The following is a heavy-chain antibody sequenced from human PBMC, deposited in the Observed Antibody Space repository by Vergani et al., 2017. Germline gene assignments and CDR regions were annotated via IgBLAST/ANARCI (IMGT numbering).Heavy chain of an antibody. D-gene: IGHD6-19*01. CDR3: AKRPPRTDPRYSSGWYTRE. CDR1: GGTFSSYA. V-gene: IGHV1-69*04. Sequence: QVQLVQSGAEVKKPGSSVKVSCKASGGTFSSYAISWVRQAPGQGLEWMGRIIPILGIANYAQKFQGRVTITADKSTSTAYMELSRLRSEDTGVYYCAKRPPRTDPRYSSGWYTREGGQGTLVTVSS. J-gene: IGHJ4*02. CDR2: IIPILGIA.